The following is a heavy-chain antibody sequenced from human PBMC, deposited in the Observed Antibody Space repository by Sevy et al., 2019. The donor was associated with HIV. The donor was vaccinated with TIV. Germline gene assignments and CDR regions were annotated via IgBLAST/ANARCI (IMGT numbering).Heavy chain of an antibody. J-gene: IGHJ3*02. CDR3: ARRNEFDS. CDR2: VYYTGGT. V-gene: IGHV4-59*08. Sequence: SETLSLTCTVSGGSINSDHWNWIRQPPGKGLEWIGYVYYTGGTNYNPSLKNRVTISVDRTKNQFSLKLTSVTAADTAVYYCARRNEFDSWGQGTMVTV. CDR1: GGSINSDH.